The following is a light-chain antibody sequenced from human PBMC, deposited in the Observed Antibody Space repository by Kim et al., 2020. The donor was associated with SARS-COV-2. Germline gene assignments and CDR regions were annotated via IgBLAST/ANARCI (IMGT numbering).Light chain of an antibody. V-gene: IGLV10-54*01. Sequence: QAGLTQPPSVSKDLRQTATLTCTGNRNNVGNQGATWLQQHQGHPPKLLFYRSNNRPSGISERLSASRSGNTASLTITGLQPEDEADYYCSAWDSSLSAWVFGGGTQLTVL. CDR3: SAWDSSLSAWV. CDR2: RSN. CDR1: RNNVGNQG. J-gene: IGLJ3*02.